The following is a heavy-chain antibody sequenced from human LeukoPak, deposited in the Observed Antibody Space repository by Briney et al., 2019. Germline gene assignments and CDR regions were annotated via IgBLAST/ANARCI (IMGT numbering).Heavy chain of an antibody. V-gene: IGHV3-72*01. CDR3: ADIGGGGSNTR. Sequence: GGALRLSCVASGFTVSDHYLDWVRQAPGKGLEWVGLIRKKSDRYTTEYAASVKGRFTISRDGSTNSVYLQMSSLKSEDTAVYYCADIGGGGSNTRWGEGTVVTVSS. CDR2: IRKKSDRYTT. CDR1: GFTVSDHY. D-gene: IGHD2-15*01. J-gene: IGHJ1*01.